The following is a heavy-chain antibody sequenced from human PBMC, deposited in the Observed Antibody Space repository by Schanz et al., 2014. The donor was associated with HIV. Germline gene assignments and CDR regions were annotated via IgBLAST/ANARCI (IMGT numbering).Heavy chain of an antibody. CDR1: AFMFSDHY. Sequence: QLVESGGGLVQPGGSLRLSCAASAFMFSDHYMAWVRQPPGKGLEWVSGMSWNRRRIGYGDAVKGRFTISRDNANNFVYLEMNGLRVEDTALYYCAKGIMGATEYYYGMDVWGQGTMVTVSS. CDR2: MSWNRRRI. V-gene: IGHV3-9*01. CDR3: AKGIMGATEYYYGMDV. J-gene: IGHJ6*02. D-gene: IGHD1-26*01.